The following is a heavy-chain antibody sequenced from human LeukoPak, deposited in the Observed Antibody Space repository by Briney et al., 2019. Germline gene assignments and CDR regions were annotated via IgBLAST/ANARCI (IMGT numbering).Heavy chain of an antibody. Sequence: GGSLRLSCAASGFTVSSNYMSWVRQAPGKGLEWVSVIYSGGSTYYADSVKGRFTISRDNSKNTLYLQMNSLRAEDTAVYYCARAEPSAGYDSSGFDYWGQGTLVTVSS. CDR2: IYSGGST. CDR1: GFTVSSNY. D-gene: IGHD3-22*01. V-gene: IGHV3-66*01. J-gene: IGHJ4*02. CDR3: ARAEPSAGYDSSGFDY.